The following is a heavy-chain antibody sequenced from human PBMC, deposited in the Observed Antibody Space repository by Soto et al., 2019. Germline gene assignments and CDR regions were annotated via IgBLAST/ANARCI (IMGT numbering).Heavy chain of an antibody. CDR3: AKGRSYYYYYGVDV. CDR1: GFTFSRYD. J-gene: IGHJ6*02. CDR2: IGAGADT. V-gene: IGHV3-13*04. Sequence: GGSLRLSCETSGFTFSRYDFHWVRQASGQGLEWVSGIGAGADTYYSDSVKGRFTFSRDNSKSTLYLQMNSLRAEDTALYYCAKGRSYYYYYGVDVWGQGTTVTVSS.